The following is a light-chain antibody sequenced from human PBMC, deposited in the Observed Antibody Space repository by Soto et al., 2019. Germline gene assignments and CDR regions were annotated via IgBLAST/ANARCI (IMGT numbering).Light chain of an antibody. CDR3: QYARHLPL. CDR1: QDIGCY. J-gene: IGKJ3*01. Sequence: DIQMTQSPSSLSASAGDRVTITCQASQDIGCYLNWYQHKPGKAPKLLIYDALNFETGVPSRFNGGGSGTHFSFSISGLQPDDVATYYCQYARHLPLFGPGTKVD. CDR2: DAL. V-gene: IGKV1-33*01.